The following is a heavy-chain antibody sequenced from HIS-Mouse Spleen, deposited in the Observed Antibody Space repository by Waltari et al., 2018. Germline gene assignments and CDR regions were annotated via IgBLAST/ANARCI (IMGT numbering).Heavy chain of an antibody. CDR3: ARIAEGYTSGWYAFDY. CDR2: IDWDDDK. D-gene: IGHD6-19*01. CDR1: GFSLSTSGMC. J-gene: IGHJ4*02. V-gene: IGHV2-70*15. Sequence: QVTLRESGPALVKPTQTLTLTCTFSGFSLSTSGMCVSWIRQPPGKALEWLARIDWDDDKYYSTSLKTMLTISRETSKNQVVLTMTNMDPLDTATYYCARIAEGYTSGWYAFDYWGQGTLVTVSS.